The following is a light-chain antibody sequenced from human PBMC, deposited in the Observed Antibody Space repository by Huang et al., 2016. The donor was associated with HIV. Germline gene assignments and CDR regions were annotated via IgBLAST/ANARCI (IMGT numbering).Light chain of an antibody. V-gene: IGKV4-1*01. CDR2: WAS. J-gene: IGKJ1*01. CDR1: QSVLYSSNNKTY. Sequence: DIVMTQSPDSLAVSLGERATIKCKSSQSVLYSSNNKTYLAWYQQKPGQPPKLRIYWASTRESGVPDRLSGSGSGTDFTLTISSLQAEDVAVYYCQQYYSTPRTFGQGTKVEIK. CDR3: QQYYSTPRT.